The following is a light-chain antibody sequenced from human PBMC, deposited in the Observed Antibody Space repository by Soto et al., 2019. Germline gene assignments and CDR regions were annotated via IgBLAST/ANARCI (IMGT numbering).Light chain of an antibody. CDR2: DVS. CDR3: CSYAGNSLWV. V-gene: IGLV2-11*01. Sequence: QSVLTQPRSVSWSPGQSVTISCTGTSSDVGGYNYVSWYQQHPGKAPKLMIYDVSKWPSGVPDRFSGSKSGNTASLTISGLQAEDEADYYCCSYAGNSLWVFGGGTKLTVL. CDR1: SSDVGGYNY. J-gene: IGLJ3*02.